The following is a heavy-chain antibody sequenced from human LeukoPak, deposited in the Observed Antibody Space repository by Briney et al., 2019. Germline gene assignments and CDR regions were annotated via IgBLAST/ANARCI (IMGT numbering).Heavy chain of an antibody. J-gene: IGHJ5*01. V-gene: IGHV4-4*07. D-gene: IGHD6-19*01. Sequence: SETLSLTCTVSGGSISSYYWSWIRQPAGKGLEWIGRIYTSGSTNYNPSLKSRVTVSVNTSKNQFSLKLSSVTAADTAVYYCARDYGYSSGWGGDWFDSWGQGTLVTVSS. CDR1: GGSISSYY. CDR2: IYTSGST. CDR3: ARDYGYSSGWGGDWFDS.